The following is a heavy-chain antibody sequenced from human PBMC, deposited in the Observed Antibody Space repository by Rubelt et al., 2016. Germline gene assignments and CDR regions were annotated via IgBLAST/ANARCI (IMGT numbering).Heavy chain of an antibody. Sequence: EVQLVESGGGLVQPGGSLRLSCVGSGFTFSSYWMSWVRQAPGKGLEWVANIKQAGSGKYYVDSVKGRFTISRAHAKHSLYLQMNNLRVEDPAVYYRGRDWLHNYDALTASYGDGVEFGPWGQGSLVTVSS. CDR2: IKQAGSGK. V-gene: IGHV3-7*01. CDR1: GFTFSSYW. D-gene: IGHD3-9*01. J-gene: IGHJ5*02. CDR3: GRDWLHNYDALTASYGDGVEFGP.